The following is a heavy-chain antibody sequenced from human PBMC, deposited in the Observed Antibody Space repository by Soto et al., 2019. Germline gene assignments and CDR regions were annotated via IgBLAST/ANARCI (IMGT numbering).Heavy chain of an antibody. CDR3: ARMFHCSGGTCPFDC. Sequence: SGPTLVNPTQTLTLTCTFSGFSLSTSGMRVSWIRQPPGKALEWLARIDWDDDKFYNTSLKTRLTISKDSSKNQVVLTMTNMDPVDTATYYCARMFHCSGGTCPFDCWGQGDLVTVSS. J-gene: IGHJ4*02. CDR1: GFSLSTSGMR. V-gene: IGHV2-70*04. D-gene: IGHD2-15*01. CDR2: IDWDDDK.